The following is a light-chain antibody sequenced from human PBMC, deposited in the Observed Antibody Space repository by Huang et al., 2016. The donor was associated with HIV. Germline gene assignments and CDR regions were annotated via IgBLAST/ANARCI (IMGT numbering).Light chain of an antibody. J-gene: IGKJ2*01. CDR3: QQYDNFPFT. V-gene: IGKV1-33*01. CDR2: AAS. Sequence: DIQMTQSPSSLSTSVGDRVTITCQASQDINNHLNWFQQKAGKAPKLLISAASSLETWVPSRFSGSASGKDFTFTITSLQPEDIATYYCQQYDNFPFTFGQGTQLDVK. CDR1: QDINNH.